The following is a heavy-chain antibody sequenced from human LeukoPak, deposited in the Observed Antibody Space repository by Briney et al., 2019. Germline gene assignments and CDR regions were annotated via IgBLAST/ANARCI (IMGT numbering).Heavy chain of an antibody. CDR1: GYTFTSYG. CDR2: ISSYNGNT. CDR3: ARSNTMIVVVTPHYPQI. D-gene: IGHD3-22*01. Sequence: ASVKVSCKASGYTFTSYGISWVRQAPGQGLEWMGWISSYNGNTNYAQNLQGRVTMTRDTSTSTVYMELSSLRSEDTAVYYCARSNTMIVVVTPHYPQIWGQGTLVTVSS. V-gene: IGHV1-18*01. J-gene: IGHJ4*02.